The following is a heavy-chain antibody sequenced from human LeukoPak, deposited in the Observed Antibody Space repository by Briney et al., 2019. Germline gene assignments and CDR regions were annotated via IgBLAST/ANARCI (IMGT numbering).Heavy chain of an antibody. Sequence: PGGSLRLSCAASGFTFSTYWMSWVRQAPGKGLGWVANIKEDGSAKYYVDSVKGRFTISRDNAKNSLFLQMNSLRGEDTAMYYCARGGSSRFAYWGQGTLVTVSS. CDR2: IKEDGSAK. CDR3: ARGGSSRFAY. D-gene: IGHD1-26*01. V-gene: IGHV3-7*03. J-gene: IGHJ4*02. CDR1: GFTFSTYW.